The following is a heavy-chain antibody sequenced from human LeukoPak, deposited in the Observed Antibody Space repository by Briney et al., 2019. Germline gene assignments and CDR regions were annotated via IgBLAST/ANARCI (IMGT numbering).Heavy chain of an antibody. Sequence: ASVKVSCKASGYTFTSYGISWVRQAPGQGLEWMGWISAYNGNTNYAQKLQGRVTMTTDTSTSTAYMELSSLRSEDTAVYYCASLDYYGSGSYSYYFDYWAREPWSPSPQ. J-gene: IGHJ4*02. V-gene: IGHV1-18*01. D-gene: IGHD3-10*01. CDR1: GYTFTSYG. CDR3: ASLDYYGSGSYSYYFDY. CDR2: ISAYNGNT.